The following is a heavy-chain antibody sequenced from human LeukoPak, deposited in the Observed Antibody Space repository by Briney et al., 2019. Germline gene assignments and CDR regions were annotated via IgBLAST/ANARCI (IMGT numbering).Heavy chain of an antibody. Sequence: ASVKVSCKASGYTFTSYDINWVRQATGQGLEWMGWMNPSSGNTGYAQKFQGRVTMTRNTSISTAYMELSSLRSEDTAVYYCARVATCGSSTSCPFDYWGQGTLVTVSS. D-gene: IGHD2-2*01. CDR3: ARVATCGSSTSCPFDY. CDR1: GYTFTSYD. J-gene: IGHJ4*02. V-gene: IGHV1-8*01. CDR2: MNPSSGNT.